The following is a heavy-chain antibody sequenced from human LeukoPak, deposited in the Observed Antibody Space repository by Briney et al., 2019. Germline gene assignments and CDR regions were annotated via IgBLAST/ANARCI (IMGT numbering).Heavy chain of an antibody. CDR2: ISGSGGNT. J-gene: IGHJ4*02. Sequence: GGSLRLSCAASGFTFSSYGMSWVRQAPGKGLEWVSAISGSGGNTYYADSVKGRFTISRDNSKNTLYLQMNSLRAEDTVVYYCAKASQGSSWYATWAFWDYWGQGTLVTVSS. V-gene: IGHV3-23*01. CDR1: GFTFSSYG. D-gene: IGHD6-13*01. CDR3: AKASQGSSWYATWAFWDY.